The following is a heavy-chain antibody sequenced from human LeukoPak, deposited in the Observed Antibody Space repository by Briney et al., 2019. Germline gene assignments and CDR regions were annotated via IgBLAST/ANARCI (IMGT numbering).Heavy chain of an antibody. CDR1: GGSISSGGYY. CDR3: ARGAAYYYDSSGYYSLFVY. CDR2: IYYSGST. D-gene: IGHD3-22*01. V-gene: IGHV4-31*03. J-gene: IGHJ4*02. Sequence: ASETLSLTCTVSGGSISSGGYYWSWIRQHPGKGLEWIGYIYYSGSTYYNPSLKSRVTISVDTSKNQFSLKLSSVTAADTAVYYCARGAAYYYDSSGYYSLFVYWGQGTLVTASS.